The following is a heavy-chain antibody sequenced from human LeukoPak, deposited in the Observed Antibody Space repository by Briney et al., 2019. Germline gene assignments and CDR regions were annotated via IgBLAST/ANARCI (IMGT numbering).Heavy chain of an antibody. CDR3: ARDYSFGEPRGLYYYYGMDV. CDR2: ISSSGSTI. V-gene: IGHV3-11*01. J-gene: IGHJ6*02. Sequence: GGSLRLSCAASGFTFSDYYMSWIRQAPGKGLEWVSYISSSGSTIYYADSVKGRFTISRDNAKNSLYLQMNSLRAEDTAVYYCARDYSFGEPRGLYYYYGMDVWGQGTTVTVSS. CDR1: GFTFSDYY. D-gene: IGHD3-10*01.